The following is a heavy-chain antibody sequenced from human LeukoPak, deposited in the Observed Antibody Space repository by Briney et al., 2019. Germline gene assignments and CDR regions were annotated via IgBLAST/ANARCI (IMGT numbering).Heavy chain of an antibody. CDR2: ISSSGRTI. V-gene: IGHV3-11*04. CDR3: ARGAYVLLWFGEFDY. D-gene: IGHD3-10*01. J-gene: IGHJ4*02. Sequence: GGSLRLSCAASGFTFSDYYMSWIRQAPGKGLEWISYISSSGRTIYYADSVKGRFTISRDNAKNSLYLQMNSLRAEDTAVYYCARGAYVLLWFGEFDYWGQGTLVTVSS. CDR1: GFTFSDYY.